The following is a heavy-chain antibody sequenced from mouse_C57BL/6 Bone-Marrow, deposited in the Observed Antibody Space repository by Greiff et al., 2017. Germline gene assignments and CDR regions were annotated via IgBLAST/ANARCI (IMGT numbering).Heavy chain of an antibody. CDR1: GFTFSSYG. CDR3: ARPSTMVDAMDY. D-gene: IGHD2-1*01. J-gene: IGHJ4*01. CDR2: ISSGGSYT. V-gene: IGHV5-6*01. Sequence: DVQLVESGGDLVKPGGSLKLSCAASGFTFSSYGMSWVRQTPDKRLEWVATISSGGSYTYYPDSVKGRFTISSDNAKNTLYLQMSSLKSEDTAMYYCARPSTMVDAMDYWGQGTSVTVSS.